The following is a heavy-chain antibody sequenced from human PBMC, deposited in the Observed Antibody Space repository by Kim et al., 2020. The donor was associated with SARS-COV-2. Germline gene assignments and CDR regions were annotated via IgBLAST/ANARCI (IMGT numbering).Heavy chain of an antibody. Sequence: SETLSLTCAVYGGSFSGYYWSWIRQPPGKGLEWIGEINHSGSTNYNPSLKSRVTISVDTSKNQFSLKLSSVTAADTAVYYCARGVVRRTYFDYWGQGTLVTVSS. J-gene: IGHJ4*02. V-gene: IGHV4-34*01. CDR3: ARGVVRRTYFDY. D-gene: IGHD2-21*01. CDR2: INHSGST. CDR1: GGSFSGYY.